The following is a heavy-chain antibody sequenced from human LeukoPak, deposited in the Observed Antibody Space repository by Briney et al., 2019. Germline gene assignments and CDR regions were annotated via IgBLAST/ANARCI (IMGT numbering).Heavy chain of an antibody. Sequence: KVSCKAFGYTFTSNYMHWVRQMPGKGLECMGVIYPVDSDTRYSPSFQGQVSISADKSINTAYLQWSSLKASDTAIYYCATRISDRAFDIWGQGTMVTVSS. V-gene: IGHV5-51*01. CDR3: ATRISDRAFDI. CDR2: IYPVDSDT. J-gene: IGHJ3*02. D-gene: IGHD2-15*01. CDR1: GYTFTSNY.